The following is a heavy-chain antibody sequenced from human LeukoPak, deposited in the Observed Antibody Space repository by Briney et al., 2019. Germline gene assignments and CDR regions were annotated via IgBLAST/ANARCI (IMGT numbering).Heavy chain of an antibody. D-gene: IGHD3-10*01. CDR1: GGSISSYY. J-gene: IGHJ6*02. CDR3: ARVGLMNYYGSGDRYYYYGMDV. Sequence: PSETLSLTCTVSGGSISSYYWSWIRQPPGKGLEWIGYIYYSGSTNYNPSLKSRVTISVDTSKNQFSLKLSSVTAADTAVYYCARVGLMNYYGSGDRYYYYGMDVWGQGTTVTVSS. CDR2: IYYSGST. V-gene: IGHV4-59*01.